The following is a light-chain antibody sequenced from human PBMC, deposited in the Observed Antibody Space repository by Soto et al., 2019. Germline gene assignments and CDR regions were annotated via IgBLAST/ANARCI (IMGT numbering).Light chain of an antibody. CDR1: QSVGSF. CDR3: QHRNNWLGT. CDR2: DAS. V-gene: IGKV3-11*01. Sequence: IVLTQSPATLSLSPGERATLSCRASQSVGSFLAWYQQKSRQAPRLLIYDASNRAPGIPARFSGSGSGTDFTLTISSLEPQDFAVYYCQHRNNWLGTFGPGTKVDIK. J-gene: IGKJ3*01.